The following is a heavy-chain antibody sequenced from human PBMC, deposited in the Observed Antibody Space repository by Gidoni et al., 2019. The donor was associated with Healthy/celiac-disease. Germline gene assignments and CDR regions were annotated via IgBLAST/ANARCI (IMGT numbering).Heavy chain of an antibody. CDR2: ISYDGSTK. Sequence: QVQPVESGGGVVQPGRSLRLSCAASGFSFSRDGMHWVRLAPGKGLEWVAVISYDGSTKCYADSVQGRFTISRDNSKNTRYLKMNSLRAEDTAVYYCAKDLFLSPVGGGLGGYYYYYGMDVWGQGATVTVSS. D-gene: IGHD2-15*01. CDR1: GFSFSRDG. J-gene: IGHJ6*02. V-gene: IGHV3-30*18. CDR3: AKDLFLSPVGGGLGGYYYYYGMDV.